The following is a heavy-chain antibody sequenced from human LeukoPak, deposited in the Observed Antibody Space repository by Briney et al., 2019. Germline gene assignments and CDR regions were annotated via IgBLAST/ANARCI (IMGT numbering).Heavy chain of an antibody. CDR1: GFTFSSYG. CDR2: IRYDGSNK. V-gene: IGHV3-30*02. Sequence: GGSLRLSCAASGFTFSSYGMHWVRQAPGKGLEWVAFIRYDGSNKYYADSAKGRFTISRDNSKNTLYLQMNSLRAEDTAVYYCAKAPVVGAITDFDYWGQGTLVTVSS. D-gene: IGHD1-26*01. CDR3: AKAPVVGAITDFDY. J-gene: IGHJ4*02.